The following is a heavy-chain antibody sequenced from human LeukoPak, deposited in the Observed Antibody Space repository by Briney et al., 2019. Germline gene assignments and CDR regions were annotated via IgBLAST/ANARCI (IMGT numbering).Heavy chain of an antibody. J-gene: IGHJ4*02. Sequence: GGSLRLSCAASGFTFSSYWMSWVRQAPGKGLECVANIKQDGSEKYYVDSVKGRFTISRDNAKNSLYLQMNSLRAEDTAVYYCARGDQITMVRGVTPFDYWGQGTLVTVSS. CDR2: IKQDGSEK. CDR1: GFTFSSYW. CDR3: ARGDQITMVRGVTPFDY. V-gene: IGHV3-7*01. D-gene: IGHD3-10*01.